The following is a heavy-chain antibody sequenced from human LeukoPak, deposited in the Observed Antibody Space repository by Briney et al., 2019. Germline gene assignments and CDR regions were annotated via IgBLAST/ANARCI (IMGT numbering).Heavy chain of an antibody. CDR2: IYSGGST. D-gene: IGHD3-10*01. CDR1: GFTVSSNY. V-gene: IGHV3-53*01. Sequence: QPGGSLRLSCAASGFTVSSNYMSWVRRAPGKGLEWVSIIYSGGSTYYADSVKGRFTISRDNSKNTLYLQMNSPRAEDTAMYYCARTPQLAYWGQGTLVTVSS. J-gene: IGHJ4*02. CDR3: ARTPQLAY.